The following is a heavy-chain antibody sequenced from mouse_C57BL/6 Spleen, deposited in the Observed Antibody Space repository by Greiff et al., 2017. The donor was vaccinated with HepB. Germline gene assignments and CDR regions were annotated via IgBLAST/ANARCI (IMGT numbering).Heavy chain of an antibody. CDR2: ISSGSSTI. CDR1: GFTFSDYG. D-gene: IGHD1-1*01. CDR3: ARPRHYYGSSPFAY. J-gene: IGHJ3*01. Sequence: EVQVVESGGGLVKPGGSLKLSCAASGFTFSDYGMHWVRQAPEKGLEWVAYISSGSSTIYYADTVKGRFTISRDNAKNTLFLQMTSLRSEDTAMYYCARPRHYYGSSPFAYWGQGTLVTVSA. V-gene: IGHV5-17*01.